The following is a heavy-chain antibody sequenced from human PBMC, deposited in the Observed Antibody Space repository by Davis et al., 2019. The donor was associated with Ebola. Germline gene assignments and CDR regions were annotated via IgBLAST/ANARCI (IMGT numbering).Heavy chain of an antibody. CDR2: IYYSGST. CDR3: ARQVGAARPLLDY. J-gene: IGHJ4*02. CDR1: GGSISSSSHY. Sequence: PSETLSLTCTVSGGSISSSSHYWGWIRQPPGKGLEWIGSIYYSGSTYYNPSPKSRVTISVDTSKNQFSLKLSSVTAADTAVYYCARQVGAARPLLDYWGQGTLVTVSS. V-gene: IGHV4-39*07. D-gene: IGHD6-6*01.